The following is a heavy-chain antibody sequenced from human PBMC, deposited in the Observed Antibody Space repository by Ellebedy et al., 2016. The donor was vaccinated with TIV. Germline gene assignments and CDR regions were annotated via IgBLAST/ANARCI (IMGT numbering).Heavy chain of an antibody. CDR3: ARDLFDWFSPTTDFYYSMGV. V-gene: IGHV1-2*02. J-gene: IGHJ6*02. CDR2: INPNSGGP. CDR1: GYTFTGSY. D-gene: IGHD3-9*01. Sequence: ASVKVSCKASGYTFTGSYIHWVRQAPGQGPEWMGWINPNSGGPHYAQQFQGRVTMTRDTSINTVYMELSRLISNDTAVYYCARDLFDWFSPTTDFYYSMGVWGQGTTVTVS.